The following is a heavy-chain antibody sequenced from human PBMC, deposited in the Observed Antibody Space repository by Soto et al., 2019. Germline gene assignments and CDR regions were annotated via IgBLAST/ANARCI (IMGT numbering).Heavy chain of an antibody. J-gene: IGHJ4*02. V-gene: IGHV3-30*18. CDR1: GFTFSSYG. CDR3: AKDGRGATYSFY. Sequence: SLRLSCAASGFTFSSYGMHWVRQAPGKGLEWVAVISYDGSNKYYADSVKGRFTISRDNSKNTLYLQMNSLRAEDTAVYYCAKDGRGATYSFYWGQGTLVTVSS. D-gene: IGHD1-26*01. CDR2: ISYDGSNK.